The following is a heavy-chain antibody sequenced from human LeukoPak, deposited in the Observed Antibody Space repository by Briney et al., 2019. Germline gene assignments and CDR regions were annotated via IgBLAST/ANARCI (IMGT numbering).Heavy chain of an antibody. CDR3: ARRRRNYYYYYYMDV. CDR1: GNSISSGYY. V-gene: IGHV4-38-2*02. J-gene: IGHJ6*03. CDR2: IYQSGST. Sequence: SETLSLTCTVSGNSISSGYYWGWIRQPPGKGLEWIGSIYQSGSTYYNPSLKSRVTILVDTSKNQFSLKLSSVTAADTAVYYCARRRRNYYYYYYMDVWGKGTTVTISS.